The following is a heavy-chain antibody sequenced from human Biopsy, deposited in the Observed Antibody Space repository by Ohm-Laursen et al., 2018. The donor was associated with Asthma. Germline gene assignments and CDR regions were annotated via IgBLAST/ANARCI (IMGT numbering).Heavy chain of an antibody. V-gene: IGHV3-21*01. Sequence: SLRLSCAASGFTFSSYSMNWVRQAPGKGLEWVSSISSSSSYIYYADSVKGQFTISRDNAKNSLYLQMNSLRAEDTAVYYCARVDTIFGVVIPIYYYYGMDVWGQGTTVTVPS. D-gene: IGHD3-3*01. CDR2: ISSSSSYI. J-gene: IGHJ6*02. CDR1: GFTFSSYS. CDR3: ARVDTIFGVVIPIYYYYGMDV.